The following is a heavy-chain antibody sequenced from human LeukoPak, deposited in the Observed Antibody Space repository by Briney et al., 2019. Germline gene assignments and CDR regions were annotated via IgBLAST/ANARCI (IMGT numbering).Heavy chain of an antibody. V-gene: IGHV3-23*01. Sequence: EGSLRLSCAASGFTFSSYAMSWVRQAPGKGLEWVSGISGSGGSTYYADSVKGRFTISRDNSKNTLYLQMNSLRAEDTAVYYCAKDRRGLANLDYWGQGTLVTVSS. CDR3: AKDRRGLANLDY. D-gene: IGHD3-16*01. J-gene: IGHJ4*02. CDR2: ISGSGGST. CDR1: GFTFSSYA.